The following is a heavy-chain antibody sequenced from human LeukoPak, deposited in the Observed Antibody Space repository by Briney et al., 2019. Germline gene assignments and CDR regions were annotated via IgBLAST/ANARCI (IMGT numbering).Heavy chain of an antibody. CDR1: GGSLSSNSYY. CDR2: IYYTGRT. V-gene: IGHV4-39*01. J-gene: IGHJ4*02. D-gene: IGHD1-26*01. Sequence: PSETLSLTCTVSGGSLSSNSYYWGWIRQPPGKGLEWIGNIYYTGRTYYSPSLKSRVTMSVDTSKNQFSLKLNSVTVADTAVYYCASPASSGNYAYWGQGTLVTVSS. CDR3: ASPASSGNYAY.